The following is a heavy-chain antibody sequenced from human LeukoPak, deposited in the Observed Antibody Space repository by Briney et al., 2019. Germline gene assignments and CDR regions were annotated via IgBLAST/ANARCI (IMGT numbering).Heavy chain of an antibody. Sequence: GASVKVSCKASGYTFTHYYIHWVRQAPGQGLEWMGIINPSGGSTTYAQKFQGRVTMTRDMSTSTVYMELSSLRSEDTAVYYCTRDQSPNIVPTIGLDYWGQGTLFTVSS. CDR2: INPSGGST. CDR3: TRDQSPNIVPTIGLDY. CDR1: GYTFTHYY. V-gene: IGHV1-46*01. D-gene: IGHD2-21*01. J-gene: IGHJ4*02.